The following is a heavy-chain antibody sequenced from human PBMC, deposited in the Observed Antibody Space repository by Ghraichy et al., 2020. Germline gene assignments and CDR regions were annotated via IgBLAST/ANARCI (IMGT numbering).Heavy chain of an antibody. CDR1: GYTFTGYY. J-gene: IGHJ6*02. V-gene: IGHV1-2*02. Sequence: ASVKVSCKASGYTFTGYYMHWVRQAPGQGLEWMGWINPNSGGTNYAQKFQGRVTMTRDTSISTAYMELSRLRSDDTAVYYCARRGYQLLSTIEGYGMDVWGQGTTVTVSS. D-gene: IGHD2-2*01. CDR2: INPNSGGT. CDR3: ARRGYQLLSTIEGYGMDV.